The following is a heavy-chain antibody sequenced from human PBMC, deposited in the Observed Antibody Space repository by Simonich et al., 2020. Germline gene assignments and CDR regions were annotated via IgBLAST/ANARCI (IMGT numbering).Heavy chain of an antibody. Sequence: QVQLQESGPGLVKPSETLSLTCAVSGYSISSGYYWGWIRQPPGKGLEWIGSIYHRGSTYYNPSRKSRVTISVDTSKNQFSLKLSSVTAADTAVYYCARDRDGDYDYWGQGTLVTVSS. CDR1: GYSISSGYY. V-gene: IGHV4-38-2*02. CDR3: ARDRDGDYDY. CDR2: IYHRGST. D-gene: IGHD4-17*01. J-gene: IGHJ4*02.